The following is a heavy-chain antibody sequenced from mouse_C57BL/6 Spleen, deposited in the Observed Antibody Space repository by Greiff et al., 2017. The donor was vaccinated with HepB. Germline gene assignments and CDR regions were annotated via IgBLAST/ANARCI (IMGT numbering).Heavy chain of an antibody. V-gene: IGHV1-61*01. CDR2: IYPSDSET. CDR3: AREGTGLDY. J-gene: IGHJ2*01. CDR1: GYTFTSYW. Sequence: QVQLQQPGAELVRPGSSVKLSCKASGYTFTSYWMDWVKQRPGQGLEWIGNIYPSDSETHYNQKFKDKATLTVDKSSSTAYMQLSSLTSEDSAVDYCAREGTGLDYWGQGTTLTVSS. D-gene: IGHD4-1*01.